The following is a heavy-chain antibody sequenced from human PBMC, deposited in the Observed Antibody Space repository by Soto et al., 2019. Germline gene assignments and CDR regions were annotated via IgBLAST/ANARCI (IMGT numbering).Heavy chain of an antibody. Sequence: EVQLIESGGGWVQPGTSLRGSGAASGFTFHEYAMHWVRQAPGKGLEWVSGISSDGDSIAYADSVQGRFTVFRDNAKNSLYLQMNSLRAEDTALYYCTKGGYDLIYYFGMDVWGQGTTVTVSS. CDR1: GFTFHEYA. J-gene: IGHJ6*02. CDR2: ISSDGDSI. CDR3: TKGGYDLIYYFGMDV. V-gene: IGHV3-9*01. D-gene: IGHD5-12*01.